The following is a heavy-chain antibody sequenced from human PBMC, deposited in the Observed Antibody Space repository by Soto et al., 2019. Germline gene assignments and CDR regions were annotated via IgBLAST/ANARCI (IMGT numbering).Heavy chain of an antibody. D-gene: IGHD2-15*01. CDR1: GFTFSSYS. CDR3: ARVMVVAATAGGDFDY. CDR2: ISSSSSYI. Sequence: EVQLVESGGGLVKPGGSLRLSCAASGFTFSSYSMNWVRQAPGKGLEWVSSISSSSSYIYYADSVKGRFTISRDNAKNSLYLQMKGLRAEDTAVYYCARVMVVAATAGGDFDYWGQGTLVTVSS. V-gene: IGHV3-21*01. J-gene: IGHJ4*02.